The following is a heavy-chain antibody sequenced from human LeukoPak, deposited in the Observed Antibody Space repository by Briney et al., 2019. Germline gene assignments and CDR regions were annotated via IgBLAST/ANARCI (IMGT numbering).Heavy chain of an antibody. CDR3: ARGQWEILRYFDY. CDR2: ISSSGTYR. CDR1: GFIFKSYS. V-gene: IGHV3-21*01. J-gene: IGHJ4*02. Sequence: GGSLRLSCAASGFIFKSYSINWVRQAPGKGLEWVSAISSSGTYRYYADSVKGRFTISRDNANNSVFLQIDSLRAEDTAIYYCARGQWEILRYFDYWGQGTLVTVSS. D-gene: IGHD1-26*01.